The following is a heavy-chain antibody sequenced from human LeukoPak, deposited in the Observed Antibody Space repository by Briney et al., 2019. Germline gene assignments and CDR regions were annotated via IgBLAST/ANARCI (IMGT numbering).Heavy chain of an antibody. V-gene: IGHV3-23*01. Sequence: QSGGSLRLSCAASGFAFSSYAMSWVRQALGKGLEWVSGISGSSDNTYYRDSVKGRFTISRDNSKNTLYLQMNSLRDEDTAIYYCVKNPEVINLNWFDPWGQGTLVTVSS. CDR1: GFAFSSYA. J-gene: IGHJ5*02. D-gene: IGHD2-21*01. CDR3: VKNPEVINLNWFDP. CDR2: ISGSSDNT.